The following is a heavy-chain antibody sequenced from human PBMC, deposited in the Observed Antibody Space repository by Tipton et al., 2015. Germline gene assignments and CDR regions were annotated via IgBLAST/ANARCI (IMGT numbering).Heavy chain of an antibody. CDR1: GDSIISSSYS. J-gene: IGHJ3*02. V-gene: IGHV4-39*01. Sequence: TLSLTCTVSGDSIISSSYSWGWIRQPPGKGLEWIGHLDYLGNTFYNPSLKSRLTMSGDTARNQISLNLTSVTAADTAVYYCARPTSGAFDIWGQGTMVTVSS. CDR2: LDYLGNT. CDR3: ARPTSGAFDI. D-gene: IGHD2-2*01.